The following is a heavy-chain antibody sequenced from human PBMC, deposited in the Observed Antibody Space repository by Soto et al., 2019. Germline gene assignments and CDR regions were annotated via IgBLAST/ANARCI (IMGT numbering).Heavy chain of an antibody. CDR2: INHNGST. Sequence: QVQLQQWGAGLLKPSETLSLTCAVYGGSFSGYYWSWIRQPPGKGLEWIGEINHNGSTNYNPSLKSRVTISVDTSKNQFSLKLSSVTAADTAVYYCARGARGGPSSGYYFFDYWGQGTLVTVSS. J-gene: IGHJ4*02. D-gene: IGHD3-22*01. V-gene: IGHV4-34*01. CDR3: ARGARGGPSSGYYFFDY. CDR1: GGSFSGYY.